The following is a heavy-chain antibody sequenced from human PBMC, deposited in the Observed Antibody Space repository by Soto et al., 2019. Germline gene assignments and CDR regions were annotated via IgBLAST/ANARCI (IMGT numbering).Heavy chain of an antibody. Sequence: QVHLVQSGAEVKKPGASVKVSCKGSGYAFTTYGITWVRQAPGQGLEWMGWISAHNGNTNYAQKLQGRVTVTRDTSTCTAYMKLRSLRSDDTAVYYCARGRYGDYWGQGARVTVSS. D-gene: IGHD1-1*01. J-gene: IGHJ4*02. V-gene: IGHV1-18*01. CDR1: GYAFTTYG. CDR3: ARGRYGDY. CDR2: ISAHNGNT.